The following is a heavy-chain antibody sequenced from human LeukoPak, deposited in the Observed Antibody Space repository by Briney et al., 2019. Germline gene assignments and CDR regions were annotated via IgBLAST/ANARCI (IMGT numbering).Heavy chain of an antibody. CDR2: ISGSGGST. CDR1: GFTFSSYA. V-gene: IGHV3-23*01. J-gene: IGHJ6*03. D-gene: IGHD1-26*01. CDR3: AKDKRGYGSYYMDV. Sequence: GGSLRLSCAASGFTFSSYAMSWVRQAPGKGLEWVSAISGSGGSTYYADSVKGRFTISRDNYKNTLYLQMNSLRAEDTAVYYCAKDKRGYGSYYMDVWGKGTTVTVSS.